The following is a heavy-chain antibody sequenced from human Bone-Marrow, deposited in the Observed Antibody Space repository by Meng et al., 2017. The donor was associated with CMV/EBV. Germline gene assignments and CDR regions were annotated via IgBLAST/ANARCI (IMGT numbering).Heavy chain of an antibody. D-gene: IGHD5/OR15-5a*01. CDR3: ARDLVSTVPGAFDI. CDR1: GFTFSSYS. CDR2: ISSSSSYI. Sequence: GGSLRLSCAASGFTFSSYSMNWVRQAPGKGLEWVSSISSSSSYIYYADSVKGRFTISRDNAKNSLYLQMNSLRAEYTAVYYCARDLVSTVPGAFDIWGQGTMVTVSS. V-gene: IGHV3-21*01. J-gene: IGHJ3*02.